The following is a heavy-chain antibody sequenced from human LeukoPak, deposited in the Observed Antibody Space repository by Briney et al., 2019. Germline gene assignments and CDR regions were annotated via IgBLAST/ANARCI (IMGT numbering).Heavy chain of an antibody. J-gene: IGHJ4*02. CDR1: GYSFSNYW. Sequence: GEPLKISCKGSGYSFSNYWIGWVRQLPGKGLEWMGIIYPADSDTRYSPSFQGQVTISVDKSITTAYLQWSSLKASDSAMYYCARDGQENSFDYWGQGTVVTVSS. CDR2: IYPADSDT. CDR3: ARDGQENSFDY. V-gene: IGHV5-51*01.